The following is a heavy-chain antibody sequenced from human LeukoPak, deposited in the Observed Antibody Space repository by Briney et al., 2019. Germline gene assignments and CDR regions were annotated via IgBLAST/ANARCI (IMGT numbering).Heavy chain of an antibody. D-gene: IGHD6-6*01. V-gene: IGHV3-23*01. Sequence: AGGSLRLSCAASGFTFSSYAMSWVRQAPGKGLEWVSAISGSGGSTYYADSVKGRFTISRDNSKNTLYLQMNSLRAEDTAVYYCARAVAARSFPTYFDYWGQGTLVTVSS. CDR3: ARAVAARSFPTYFDY. CDR1: GFTFSSYA. CDR2: ISGSGGST. J-gene: IGHJ4*02.